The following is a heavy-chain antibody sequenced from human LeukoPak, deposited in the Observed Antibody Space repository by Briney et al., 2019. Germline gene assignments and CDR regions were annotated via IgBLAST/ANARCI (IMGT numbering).Heavy chain of an antibody. CDR3: AKGPFTPKNYDILTGYYSDY. J-gene: IGHJ4*02. D-gene: IGHD3-9*01. CDR1: GFTFSSYA. Sequence: PGGSLRLSCAASGFTFSSYAMSWVRQAPGKGLEWVLAISGSGGSTYYADSVKGRFTISRDNSKNTLYLQMNSLRAEDTAVYYCAKGPFTPKNYDILTGYYSDYWGQGTLVTVSS. CDR2: ISGSGGST. V-gene: IGHV3-23*01.